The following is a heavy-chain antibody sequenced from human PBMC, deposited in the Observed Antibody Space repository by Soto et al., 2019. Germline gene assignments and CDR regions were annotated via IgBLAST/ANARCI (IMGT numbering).Heavy chain of an antibody. CDR2: INPDNGNT. J-gene: IGHJ5*02. CDR1: GYTFTRYT. Sequence: QVQLVQSGAEVKKPGASVKISCKASGYTFTRYTMNWVRQAPGQRLEWMGWINPDNGNTKSSQKFQDRVIITRDTSASTAYMDLSSLRSEGTAVYYCARGIATGQLAPWGQGTLVTVSS. CDR3: ARGIATGQLAP. D-gene: IGHD2-15*01. V-gene: IGHV1-3*01.